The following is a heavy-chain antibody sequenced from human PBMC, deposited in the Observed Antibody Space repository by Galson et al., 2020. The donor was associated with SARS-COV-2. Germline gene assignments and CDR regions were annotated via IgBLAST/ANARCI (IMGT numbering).Heavy chain of an antibody. CDR3: AKGEKGPVYSSSWRGDY. J-gene: IGHJ4*02. Sequence: SLRLSCAASGFTFDDYAMHWVRQAPGKGLEWVSGISWNSGSIGYADSVKGRFTISRDNAKNSLYLQMNSLRAEDTALYYCAKGEKGPVYSSSWRGDYWGQGTLVTVSS. D-gene: IGHD6-13*01. V-gene: IGHV3-9*01. CDR2: ISWNSGSI. CDR1: GFTFDDYA.